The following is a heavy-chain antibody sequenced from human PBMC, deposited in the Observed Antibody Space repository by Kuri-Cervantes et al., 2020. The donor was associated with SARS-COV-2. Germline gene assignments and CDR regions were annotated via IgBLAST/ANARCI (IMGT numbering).Heavy chain of an antibody. CDR1: GFTFSSYW. CDR3: AREIITIFGVNFDY. Sequence: GESLKISCAASGFTFSSYWMSWVRQAPGKGLERVANIKQDGSEKYYVDSVKGRFTISRDNAKNSLYLQMNSLRAEDTAVYYCAREIITIFGVNFDYRGQGTLVTVSS. V-gene: IGHV3-7*01. CDR2: IKQDGSEK. D-gene: IGHD3-3*01. J-gene: IGHJ4*02.